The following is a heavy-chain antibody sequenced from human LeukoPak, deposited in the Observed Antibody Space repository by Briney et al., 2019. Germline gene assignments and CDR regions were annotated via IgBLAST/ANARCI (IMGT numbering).Heavy chain of an antibody. Sequence: PGGSLRLSCAASGFTFSSSAMSWVRQVPGKGLEWVSGISASGGSTSYADSVKGRFTISRDNSKNTLYLQMNSLRAEDTAVYYCARTVGWRWLVRGTIDYWGQGTLVTVSS. V-gene: IGHV3-23*01. CDR2: ISASGGST. CDR1: GFTFSSSA. CDR3: ARTVGWRWLVRGTIDY. D-gene: IGHD6-19*01. J-gene: IGHJ4*02.